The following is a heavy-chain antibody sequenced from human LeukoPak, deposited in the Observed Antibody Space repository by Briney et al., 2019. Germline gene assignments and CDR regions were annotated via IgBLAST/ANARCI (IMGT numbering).Heavy chain of an antibody. Sequence: GASVKVSCKASGYTFTSYGISWVRQAPGQGLERMGWISAYNGNTNYAQKLQGRVTMTTDTSTSTAYMELRSLRSDDTAVYYCARLGYYDSSGYGASDYFDYWGQGTLVTVSS. CDR2: ISAYNGNT. D-gene: IGHD3-22*01. J-gene: IGHJ4*02. CDR1: GYTFTSYG. V-gene: IGHV1-18*01. CDR3: ARLGYYDSSGYGASDYFDY.